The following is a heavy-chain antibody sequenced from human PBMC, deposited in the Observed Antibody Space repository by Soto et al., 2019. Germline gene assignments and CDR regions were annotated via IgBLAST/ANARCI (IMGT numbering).Heavy chain of an antibody. CDR1: GGSISSGGYY. CDR3: ARVHLIGESEPTYYFDC. Sequence: PSETLSLTCTVSGGSISSGGYYWSWIRQHPGKGLEWIGYIYYSGNTYYNPSLKSRVTISVDTSKNQFSLKLSSVTAADTAVYFCARVHLIGESEPTYYFDCWGQGTLVTV. J-gene: IGHJ4*02. CDR2: IYYSGNT. V-gene: IGHV4-31*03. D-gene: IGHD3-10*01.